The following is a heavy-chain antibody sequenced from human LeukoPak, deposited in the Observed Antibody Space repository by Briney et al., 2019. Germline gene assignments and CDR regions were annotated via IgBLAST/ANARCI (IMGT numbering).Heavy chain of an antibody. V-gene: IGHV4-31*03. Sequence: SSQTLSLTCTVSGGSISSGGYYWSWIRQHPGQGLEWIGYIYYSGSTYYNPSLKSRVTISVDTSKNQFSLKLSSVTAADTAVYYCARDSLYYYDSSGDDAFDIWGQGTMVTVSS. CDR1: GGSISSGGYY. CDR2: IYYSGST. D-gene: IGHD3-22*01. J-gene: IGHJ3*02. CDR3: ARDSLYYYDSSGDDAFDI.